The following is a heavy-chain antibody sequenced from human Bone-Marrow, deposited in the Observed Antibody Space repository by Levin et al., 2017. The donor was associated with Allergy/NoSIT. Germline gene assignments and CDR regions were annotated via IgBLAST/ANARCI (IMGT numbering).Heavy chain of an antibody. V-gene: IGHV3-15*01. D-gene: IGHD5-24*01. CDR1: GFTFSNAW. CDR3: TTDRMATTHAPQFDH. J-gene: IGHJ4*02. Sequence: PGGSLRLSCAASGFTFSNAWMSWVRQAPGKGLEWVGRIKGKTDGGTTDYAAPVKGRFTISRDDSTNTLYLQMNSLEAEDTAVYYCTTDRMATTHAPQFDHWGQGTLVTVSS. CDR2: IKGKTDGGTT.